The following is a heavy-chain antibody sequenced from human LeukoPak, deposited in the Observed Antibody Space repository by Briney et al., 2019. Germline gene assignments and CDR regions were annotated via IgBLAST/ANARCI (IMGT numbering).Heavy chain of an antibody. D-gene: IGHD3-10*01. V-gene: IGHV1-46*01. CDR2: INPSGGST. CDR1: GYTFTSYY. CDR3: ARSLREWYGKYFDY. Sequence: ASVKVSCKASGYTFTSYYMHWVRQAPGQGLEWMGIINPSGGSTSYAQKFQGRVTMTRDTSISTAYMELSRLRSDDTAVYYCARSLREWYGKYFDYWGQGTLVTVSS. J-gene: IGHJ4*02.